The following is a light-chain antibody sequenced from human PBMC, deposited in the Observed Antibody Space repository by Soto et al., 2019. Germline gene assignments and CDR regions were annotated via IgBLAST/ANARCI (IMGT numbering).Light chain of an antibody. CDR3: NFFRTGHLYV. CDR1: SSDIAIYNA. CDR2: EVT. V-gene: IGLV2-14*03. Sequence: VLTQPASVSGSPGQSITISCTGTSSDIAIYNAVSWYQQYPGKAPKLIIYEVTHRPSGISDRFSASKSGNTASLTISGLQAEDEADYYCNFFRTGHLYVFGSGTKVTVL. J-gene: IGLJ1*01.